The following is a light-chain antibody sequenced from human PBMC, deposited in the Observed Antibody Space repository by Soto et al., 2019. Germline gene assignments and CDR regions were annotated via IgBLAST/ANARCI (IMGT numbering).Light chain of an antibody. Sequence: EIVLTQSPATLSLSAGERAALSCGASQSVNNNFFAWYQQLPGQAPRLLIYGASIRASGIPARFSGSGSGTDFTLTISRLEPEDFAVYYCQQYVDSPYTFGQGTKLQIK. J-gene: IGKJ2*01. V-gene: IGKV3-20*01. CDR2: GAS. CDR3: QQYVDSPYT. CDR1: QSVNNNF.